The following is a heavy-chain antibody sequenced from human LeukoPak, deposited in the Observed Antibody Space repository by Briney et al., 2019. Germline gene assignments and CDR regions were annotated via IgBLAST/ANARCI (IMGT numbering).Heavy chain of an antibody. CDR2: IIPIFGTA. CDR3: ARSTVGGITLAY. CDR1: RGTSSSYG. J-gene: IGHJ4*02. V-gene: IGHV1-69*13. D-gene: IGHD1-26*01. Sequence: SVKVSCKASRGTSSSYGISWVRQAPGQGLEWMGGIIPIFGTANYAQKFQGRVTITADQSTSTAYMELSSLRSEDTAVYYCARSTVGGITLAYWGQGTLVTVSS.